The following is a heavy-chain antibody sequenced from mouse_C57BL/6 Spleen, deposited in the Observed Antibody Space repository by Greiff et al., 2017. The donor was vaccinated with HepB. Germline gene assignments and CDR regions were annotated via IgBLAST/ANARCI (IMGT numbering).Heavy chain of an antibody. Sequence: EVMLVESGGGLVKPGGSLKLSCAASGFTFSSYAMSWVRQTPEKRLEWVATISDGGSYTYYPDNVKGRFTISRDNAKNNLYLQMSHLKSEDTAMYYCARDRTLSEGYFDVWGTGTTVTVSS. J-gene: IGHJ1*03. CDR3: ARDRTLSEGYFDV. V-gene: IGHV5-4*01. CDR2: ISDGGSYT. CDR1: GFTFSSYA. D-gene: IGHD2-3*01.